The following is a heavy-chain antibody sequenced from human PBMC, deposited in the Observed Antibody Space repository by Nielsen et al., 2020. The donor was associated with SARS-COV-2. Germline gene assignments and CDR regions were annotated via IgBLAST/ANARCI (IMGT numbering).Heavy chain of an antibody. J-gene: IGHJ6*02. CDR1: GFTFSSYA. CDR2: ISYDGSNK. D-gene: IGHD2-2*01. Sequence: GESLKISCAASGFTFSSYAMHWVRQAPGKGLEWVAVISYDGSNKYYADSVKGRFTISRDNSKNTLYLQMNSLRAEDTAVYYCAREKTDCSSTSCYYYYGMDVWGQGTTVTVSS. V-gene: IGHV3-30-3*01. CDR3: AREKTDCSSTSCYYYYGMDV.